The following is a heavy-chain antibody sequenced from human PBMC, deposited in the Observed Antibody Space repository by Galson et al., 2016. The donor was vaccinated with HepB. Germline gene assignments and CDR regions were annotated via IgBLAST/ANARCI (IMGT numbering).Heavy chain of an antibody. J-gene: IGHJ6*02. D-gene: IGHD2-15*01. CDR3: ATQRCVGSCNVYYGMDV. Sequence: SETLSLTCSVSGGSMTSSSPFWGWIRQPPGKGLEWIGSVHNIGYTYDSPSLKSRLTMSVDTSMNQFSLTLRSVTAADTAVYYWATQRCVGSCNVYYGMDVWGQGTTVTVSS. CDR1: GGSMTSSSPF. V-gene: IGHV4-39*01. CDR2: VHNIGYT.